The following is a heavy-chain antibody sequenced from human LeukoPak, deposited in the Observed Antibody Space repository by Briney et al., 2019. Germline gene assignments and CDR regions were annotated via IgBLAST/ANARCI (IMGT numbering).Heavy chain of an antibody. CDR2: IITIFGTA. D-gene: IGHD3-16*02. Sequence: SVKGACKDYGCTFSSYAISGVGQTPGRVVEGIGGIITIFGTADYGQRFQVRVTITADESTSTAYMEPSNLSSEDTAVYYCAREVNDDYVWGSYRYTRVYFDYLGQGTLVTVSS. CDR3: AREVNDDYVWGSYRYTRVYFDY. CDR1: GCTFSSYA. V-gene: IGHV1-69*13. J-gene: IGHJ4*02.